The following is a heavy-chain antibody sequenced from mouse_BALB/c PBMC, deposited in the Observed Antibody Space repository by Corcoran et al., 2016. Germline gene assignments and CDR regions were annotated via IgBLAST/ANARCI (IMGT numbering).Heavy chain of an antibody. V-gene: IGHV14-3*02. D-gene: IGHD2-1*01. CDR3: ASRDYGNYLAWFAY. J-gene: IGHJ3*01. CDR1: GFNIKDTY. CDR2: IDPENGNT. Sequence: EVQLQQSGAELVKPGASVKLSCTASGFNIKDTYMHWVKQRPEQGLEWIGRIDPENGNTKYDPKFQGKATITADKSSNTAYLQLSSLTAEDTAVYYCASRDYGNYLAWFAYWGQGTLVTVSA.